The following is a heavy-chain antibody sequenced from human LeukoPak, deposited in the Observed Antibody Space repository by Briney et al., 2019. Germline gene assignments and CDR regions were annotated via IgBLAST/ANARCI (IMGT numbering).Heavy chain of an antibody. V-gene: IGHV1-69*13. CDR2: IIPIFGTA. CDR3: ARGDGPGGYFDY. Sequence: SVKVSCKASGGTFSSYAISWVRQAPGQGLEWMGGIIPIFGTANYAQKFQGRVTITADESTSTVYMELSSLRSEDTAVYYCARGDGPGGYFDYWGQGTLVTVSS. CDR1: GGTFSSYA. J-gene: IGHJ4*02. D-gene: IGHD5-24*01.